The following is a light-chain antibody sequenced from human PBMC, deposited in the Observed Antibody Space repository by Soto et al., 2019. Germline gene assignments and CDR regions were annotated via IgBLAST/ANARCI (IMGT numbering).Light chain of an antibody. Sequence: QSALTQPASVSGSPGQSITISCTGTSSDLGGYNYVSWYQQQSGKAPKLMIHEVSNRPSGVSNRFSGSKSGNTASLTISGLQAEDEADYYCSSYTSSRAYVFGIGTKLTVL. CDR3: SSYTSSRAYV. J-gene: IGLJ1*01. V-gene: IGLV2-14*01. CDR1: SSDLGGYNY. CDR2: EVS.